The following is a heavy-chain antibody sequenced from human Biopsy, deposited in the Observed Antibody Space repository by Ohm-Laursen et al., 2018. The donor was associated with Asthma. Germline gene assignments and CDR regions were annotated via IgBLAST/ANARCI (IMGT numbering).Heavy chain of an antibody. V-gene: IGHV4-31*03. CDR1: GASIRSVGYY. J-gene: IGHJ4*02. CDR2: IHHSGTS. D-gene: IGHD3-22*01. CDR3: ARIPRRSGSYFVDY. Sequence: SDTLSLTCSVSGASIRSVGYYWSWVRQHPGKGLEWIGYIHHSGTSYFNPSLKSRVSFSRDTSKNQFSLRLSSVTAADTAMYYCARIPRRSGSYFVDYWGQGTLVTVSS.